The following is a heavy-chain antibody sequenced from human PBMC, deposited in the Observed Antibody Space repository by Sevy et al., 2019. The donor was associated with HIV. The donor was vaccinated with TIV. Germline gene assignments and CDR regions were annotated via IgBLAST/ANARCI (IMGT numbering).Heavy chain of an antibody. CDR1: GFTFSSYA. CDR2: ISGSGGST. CDR3: AKDALAAGGTGDFYYYYGMDV. J-gene: IGHJ6*02. Sequence: GGSLRLSCAASGFTFSSYAMSWVRQAPGKGLEWVSAISGSGGSTYYADSVKGRFTISRDNSKNTLYLQMNSLRAEDTAVYYCAKDALAAGGTGDFYYYYGMDVWGQGTTVTVSS. V-gene: IGHV3-23*01. D-gene: IGHD6-13*01.